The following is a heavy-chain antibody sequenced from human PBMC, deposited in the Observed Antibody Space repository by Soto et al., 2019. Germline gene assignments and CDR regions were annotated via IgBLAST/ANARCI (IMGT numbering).Heavy chain of an antibody. CDR1: GGSINSGGYC. V-gene: IGHV4-31*03. CDR3: SRGRLV. Sequence: QVQLQESGPGLVKPSQTLSLTCTVSGGSINSGGYCWSWIRQHPGKGLDWIGCISYGGSTSYNPSLKSRVTISVDTSKNQFSLKLTSVTAADTAVYYWSRGRLVWGQGALITVSS. D-gene: IGHD3-10*01. CDR2: ISYGGST. J-gene: IGHJ4*02.